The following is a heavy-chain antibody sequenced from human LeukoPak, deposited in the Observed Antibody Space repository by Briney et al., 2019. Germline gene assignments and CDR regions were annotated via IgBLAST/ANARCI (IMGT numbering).Heavy chain of an antibody. J-gene: IGHJ4*02. CDR1: GFTFSSYA. V-gene: IGHV3-23*01. CDR2: ITGDGEYK. Sequence: GGSLRLSCAASGFTFSSYAMAWVRQSPGKGLEWVSCITGDGEYKYHTDSVKGRFTISRDNSKNTLYVQMNSLRAEDTAVYYCAKGTLGSCSGGSCYPLDYWGQGTLVTVSS. D-gene: IGHD2-15*01. CDR3: AKGTLGSCSGGSCYPLDY.